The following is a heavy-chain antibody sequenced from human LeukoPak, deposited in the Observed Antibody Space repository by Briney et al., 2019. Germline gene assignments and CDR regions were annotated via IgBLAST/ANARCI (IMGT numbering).Heavy chain of an antibody. V-gene: IGHV4-34*01. CDR2: INHSGST. CDR3: ARELSSGFSYDY. J-gene: IGHJ4*02. D-gene: IGHD3-3*01. CDR1: GGSFSGYY. Sequence: SETLSLTCAVYGGSFSGYYWSWIRQPPGKGLEWMGEINHSGSTNYNPSLKSRVTISVDTSKNQFSLKLSSVTAADTAVYYCARELSSGFSYDYWGQGTLVTVSS.